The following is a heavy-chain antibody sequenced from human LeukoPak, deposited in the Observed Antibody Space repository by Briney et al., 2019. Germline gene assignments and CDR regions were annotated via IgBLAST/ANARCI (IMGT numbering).Heavy chain of an antibody. J-gene: IGHJ4*02. CDR1: GGSFSGYY. V-gene: IGHV4-34*01. CDR3: ARVRSGSYYDY. CDR2: INHSGST. D-gene: IGHD3-10*01. Sequence: PSETLSLTCAVYGGSFSGYYWSWIRQPPGKGLEWIGEINHSGSTNYNPSLKSRVTISVDTSKNQFSLKLSSVTAADTAVYYCARVRSGSYYDYWGQGTLVTVS.